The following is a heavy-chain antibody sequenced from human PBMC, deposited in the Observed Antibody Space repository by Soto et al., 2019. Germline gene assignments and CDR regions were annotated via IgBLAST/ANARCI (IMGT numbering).Heavy chain of an antibody. D-gene: IGHD6-13*01. V-gene: IGHV4-4*07. Sequence: SETLSLTCIVSGGSISEKYWNWVRQPPGKGLEWIGLIFANGHTDYNPSLKSRVTMSVDASKNQFSLRLTSMTAADTAVYYCVASLAASGLNWLDPWDRGTLVTVSS. CDR1: GGSISEKY. J-gene: IGHJ5*02. CDR3: VASLAASGLNWLDP. CDR2: IFANGHT.